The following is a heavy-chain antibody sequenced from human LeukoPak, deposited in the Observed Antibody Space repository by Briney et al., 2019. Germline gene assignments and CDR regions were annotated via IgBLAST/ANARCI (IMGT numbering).Heavy chain of an antibody. V-gene: IGHV4-34*01. Sequence: SETLSLTCAVYGGSFSGYYWSWIRQPPGKGLEWIGSIYYSGSTYYNPSLKSRVTISVDTSKNQFSLKLSSVTAADTAVYYCASGGRGIGRYYFDYWGQGTLVTVSS. J-gene: IGHJ4*02. CDR1: GGSFSGYY. CDR2: IYYSGST. CDR3: ASGGRGIGRYYFDY.